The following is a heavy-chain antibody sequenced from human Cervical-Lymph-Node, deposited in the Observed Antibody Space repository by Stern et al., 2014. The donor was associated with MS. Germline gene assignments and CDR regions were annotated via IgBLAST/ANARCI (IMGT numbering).Heavy chain of an antibody. CDR1: GGSISSGDYY. CDR3: ARDGPQVGAGSFDI. Sequence: QVKLQESGPGLVKPSQTLSLTCTVSGGSISSGDYYWSWIRQHPGKGLEXIGYIYYSGSTYYNPSLKSRVTISVDTSKSQFSLKLSSVTAADTAVYYCARDGPQVGAGSFDIWGQGTMVTVSS. D-gene: IGHD1-26*01. CDR2: IYYSGST. J-gene: IGHJ3*02. V-gene: IGHV4-31*03.